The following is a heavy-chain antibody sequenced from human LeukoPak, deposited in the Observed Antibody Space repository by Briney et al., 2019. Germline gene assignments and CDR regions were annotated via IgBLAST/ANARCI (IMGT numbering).Heavy chain of an antibody. CDR1: VGTFSSYA. CDR3: ARGNTYYYDSRGDAFDI. D-gene: IGHD3-22*01. Sequence: SVKVSCKASVGTFSSYAISWVRQAPGQGLEWMGRIIPILGIANYAQKFQGRVTITADKSTSTAYMELSSLRSEDTAVYYCARGNTYYYDSRGDAFDIWGQGTMVTVSS. CDR2: IIPILGIA. V-gene: IGHV1-69*04. J-gene: IGHJ3*02.